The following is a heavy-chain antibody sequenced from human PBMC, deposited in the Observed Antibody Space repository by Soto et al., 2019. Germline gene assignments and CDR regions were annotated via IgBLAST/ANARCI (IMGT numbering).Heavy chain of an antibody. D-gene: IGHD2-8*02. V-gene: IGHV5-10-1*01. J-gene: IGHJ4*02. Sequence: PGESRKISCKGSGYSFAGYWITWVRQKPGKGLEWMGRSDPSDSQTYYSPSFRGHVTISATKSITTVFLQWSSLRASDTAMYYCARQIYDSDTGPNFQYYFDSWGQGTPVTVSS. CDR3: ARQIYDSDTGPNFQYYFDS. CDR2: SDPSDSQT. CDR1: GYSFAGYW.